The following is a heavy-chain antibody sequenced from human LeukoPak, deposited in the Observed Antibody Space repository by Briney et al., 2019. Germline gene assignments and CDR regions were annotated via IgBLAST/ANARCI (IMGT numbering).Heavy chain of an antibody. CDR1: GDSISSTNW. CDR2: IFHSGST. Sequence: SETLSLTCAVSGDSISSTNWWTWVRQPPGKGLEWIGEIFHSGSTNYNPSLKSRVSMSVDKSKNQLSLRLNSVTAADTAVYYCSRKDTPMIYFDRWGQGTLVTVSS. CDR3: SRKDTPMIYFDR. D-gene: IGHD5-18*01. J-gene: IGHJ4*02. V-gene: IGHV4-4*02.